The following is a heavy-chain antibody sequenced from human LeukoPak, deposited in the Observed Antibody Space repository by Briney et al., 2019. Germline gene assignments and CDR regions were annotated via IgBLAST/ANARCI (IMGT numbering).Heavy chain of an antibody. D-gene: IGHD2-15*01. CDR1: GDTFSSYA. CDR2: IIPIFGTA. CDR3: ARNGGSVVPSNWYFDL. J-gene: IGHJ2*01. Sequence: SVKVSCKASGDTFSSYAISWVRQAPGQGLEWMGGIIPIFGTANYAQKFQGRVTITAYESTSTAYMELSSLRSQDTAVFYCARNGGSVVPSNWYFDLWGRGTLVTVSS. V-gene: IGHV1-69*01.